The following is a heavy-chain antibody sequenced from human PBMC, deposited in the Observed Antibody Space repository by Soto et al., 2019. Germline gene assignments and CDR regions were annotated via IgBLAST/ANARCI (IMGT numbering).Heavy chain of an antibody. CDR3: ARGVYDYVWGSYRHYYYYGMDV. Sequence: QVQLQESGPGLVKPSETLSLTCTVSGGSISSYYWSWIRQPPGKGLEWIGYIYYSGSTNYNPSLKRRGAILVDASKKQFSLKLSSVTAADTAVYYCARGVYDYVWGSYRHYYYYGMDVWGQGTTVTVSS. CDR2: IYYSGST. V-gene: IGHV4-59*01. CDR1: GGSISSYY. J-gene: IGHJ6*02. D-gene: IGHD3-16*02.